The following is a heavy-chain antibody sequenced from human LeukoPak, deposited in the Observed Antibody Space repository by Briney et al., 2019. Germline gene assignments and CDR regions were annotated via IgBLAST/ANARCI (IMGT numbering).Heavy chain of an antibody. J-gene: IGHJ4*02. V-gene: IGHV4-4*07. CDR1: GGSLSSYY. CDR3: ARVITPTYYFDY. CDR2: IYSSGNT. D-gene: IGHD3-16*02. Sequence: SETLSLTCTVSGGSLSSYYWTWIRQPAGKGLEWIGRIYSSGNTNYNPSLKSRVTMSVDTSNNQFSLKLSSVTAADTAVYYCARVITPTYYFDYWGQGTLVTVSS.